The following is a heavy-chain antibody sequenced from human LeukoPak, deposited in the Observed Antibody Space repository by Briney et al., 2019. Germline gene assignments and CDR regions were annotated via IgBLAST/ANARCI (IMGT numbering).Heavy chain of an antibody. Sequence: GGSLRLSCAGTGFSFSNFGMNWVRQAPGKGLECVSFISGSSGTIYYADSVKGRFTISRDNTKNSLYLQMNSLRAEDTAVYYCASGVWSRRFAPWGQGTPVIVSS. CDR3: ASGVWSRRFAP. CDR1: GFSFSNFG. CDR2: ISGSSGTI. V-gene: IGHV3-48*04. D-gene: IGHD2-8*01. J-gene: IGHJ5*02.